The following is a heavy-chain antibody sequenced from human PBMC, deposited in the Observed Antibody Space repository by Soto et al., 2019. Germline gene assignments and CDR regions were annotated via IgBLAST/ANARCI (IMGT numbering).Heavy chain of an antibody. D-gene: IGHD3-22*01. V-gene: IGHV3-23*01. CDR2: ITSSGGA. CDR1: GFTFNNFA. Sequence: PGRSLRLSCEASGFTFNNFAIAWVRQAPGKGLEWVSGITSSGGAYYADSVKGRFTISRDNSKNTLYLQMNSLRAEDTAVYYCAKGESSVSARDFDPWGQGTLVTVSS. CDR3: AKGESSVSARDFDP. J-gene: IGHJ5*02.